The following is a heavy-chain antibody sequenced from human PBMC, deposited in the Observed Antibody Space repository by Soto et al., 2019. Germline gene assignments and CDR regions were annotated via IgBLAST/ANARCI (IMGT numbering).Heavy chain of an antibody. CDR3: ARSQQQLVSWFDP. CDR2: IIPILGIA. J-gene: IGHJ5*02. V-gene: IGHV1-69*02. D-gene: IGHD6-13*01. Sequence: QVQLVQSGAEVKKPGSSVKVSCKASGGTFSSYTISWVRQAPGQGLEWMGRIIPILGIANYAQKFQGRVTITADKSTSTAYMELSSLRSEDTAVYYCARSQQQLVSWFDPWGQGTLVTVSS. CDR1: GGTFSSYT.